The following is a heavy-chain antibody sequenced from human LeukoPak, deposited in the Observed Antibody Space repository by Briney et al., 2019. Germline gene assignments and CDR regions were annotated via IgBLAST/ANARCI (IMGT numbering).Heavy chain of an antibody. J-gene: IGHJ4*02. CDR3: ASTPGEDEYYFDY. D-gene: IGHD7-27*01. CDR2: IYYSGST. V-gene: IGHV4-59*08. Sequence: SETLSLTCTVSGGSISSYYWSWIRQPPGKGLEWIGYIYYSGSTNYNPSLKSRVTISVDTSKNQFSLKLSSVTAADTAVYYSASTPGEDEYYFDYWGQGTLVTVSS. CDR1: GGSISSYY.